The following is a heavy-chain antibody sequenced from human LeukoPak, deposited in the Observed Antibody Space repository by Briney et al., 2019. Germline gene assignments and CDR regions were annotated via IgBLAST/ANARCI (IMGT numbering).Heavy chain of an antibody. J-gene: IGHJ3*02. CDR3: ARDRATDAFDI. D-gene: IGHD1-26*01. V-gene: IGHV1-69*04. CDR2: IIPILGIA. Sequence: SVKVSCKASGGTFSSYAISWVRQAPGQGLEWMGRIIPILGIANYAQKFQGRVTITADKSTSTAYMELRSLRSDDTAVYYCARDRATDAFDIWGQGTLVTVSS. CDR1: GGTFSSYA.